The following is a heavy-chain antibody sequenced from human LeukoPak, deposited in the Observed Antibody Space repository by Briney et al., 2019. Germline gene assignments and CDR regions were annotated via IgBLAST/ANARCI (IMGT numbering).Heavy chain of an antibody. CDR2: INTNTGNP. J-gene: IGHJ5*02. D-gene: IGHD6-13*01. V-gene: IGHV7-4-1*01. CDR1: GYTFTSYA. Sequence: ASVKVSCKASGYTFTSYAMNWVRQAPGQGLEWMGWINTNTGNPTYAQGFPGRFVFSLDTSVSTAYLQICSLKAEDTAVYYCARDQGAAGVDNWFDPWGQGTLVTVSS. CDR3: ARDQGAAGVDNWFDP.